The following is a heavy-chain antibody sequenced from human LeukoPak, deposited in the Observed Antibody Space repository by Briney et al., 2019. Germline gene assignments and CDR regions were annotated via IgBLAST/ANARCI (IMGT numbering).Heavy chain of an antibody. CDR1: GLTFSSYS. D-gene: IGHD5-12*01. CDR2: ISSSSSTM. J-gene: IGHJ4*02. V-gene: IGHV3-48*01. Sequence: GGSLRLSCAASGLTFSSYSMNWVRQAPGKGLEWVSYISSSSSTMYNADSGKGRFTISRDNANNSLYLQMDSLRAEDTSVCYCAREGWLRVDYWGQGTLVTVSS. CDR3: AREGWLRVDY.